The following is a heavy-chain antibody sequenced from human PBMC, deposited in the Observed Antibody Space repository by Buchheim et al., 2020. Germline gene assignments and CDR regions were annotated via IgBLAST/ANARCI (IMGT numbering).Heavy chain of an antibody. Sequence: EVQLLESGGGLVQPGGSLRLSCAASGLTFSSYAMSWVRQAPGKGLEWVSGISGSGGDTYYAASVKGRFTISSDNSTNTLYLQMNSLRAEDTAVYYCAKDLGSTVTTPFDYWGQGTL. V-gene: IGHV3-23*01. CDR1: GLTFSSYA. CDR3: AKDLGSTVTTPFDY. J-gene: IGHJ4*02. D-gene: IGHD4-17*01. CDR2: ISGSGGDT.